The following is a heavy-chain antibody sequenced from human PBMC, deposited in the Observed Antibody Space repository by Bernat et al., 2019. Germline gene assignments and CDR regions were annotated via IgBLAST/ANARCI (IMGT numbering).Heavy chain of an antibody. CDR2: ISSSSSYI. CDR1: GFTFSSYS. V-gene: IGHV3-21*01. CDR3: ARDLRMVRGGENWFDP. J-gene: IGHJ5*02. Sequence: EVQLLESGGGLVQPGGSLRLSCAASGFTFSSYSMNWVRHAPGKGLEWVSSISSSSSYIYYADSVKGRFTISRDNAKNSLYLQMNSLRAEDTAVYYCARDLRMVRGGENWFDPWGQGTLVTVSS. D-gene: IGHD3-10*01.